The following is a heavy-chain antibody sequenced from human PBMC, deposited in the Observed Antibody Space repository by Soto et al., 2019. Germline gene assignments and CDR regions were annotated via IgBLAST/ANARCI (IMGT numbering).Heavy chain of an antibody. V-gene: IGHV3-7*03. CDR2: IKQDGSEK. D-gene: IGHD5-12*01. CDR3: VRGYSDYTEYFDY. CDR1: GFSFSSFW. Sequence: PGGSLRLSCAASGFSFSSFWMIWVRQAPGKGLEWVAIIKQDGSEKHYVDSVKGRFTVSRDNAEKSLYLQMDSLRPDDTAVYYCVRGYSDYTEYFDYWGQGALVTVSS. J-gene: IGHJ1*01.